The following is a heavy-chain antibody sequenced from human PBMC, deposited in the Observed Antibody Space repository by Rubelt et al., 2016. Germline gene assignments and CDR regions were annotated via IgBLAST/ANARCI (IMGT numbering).Heavy chain of an antibody. CDR3: ATADYYDSSGNKGGGYYFDY. CDR2: FDPEDGET. Sequence: GKGLEWMGGFDPEDGETIYAQKFQGRVTMTEDTSTDTAYMELSSLRSEDTAVYYCATADYYDSSGNKGGGYYFDYWGQGTLVTVSS. D-gene: IGHD3-22*01. V-gene: IGHV1-24*01. J-gene: IGHJ4*02.